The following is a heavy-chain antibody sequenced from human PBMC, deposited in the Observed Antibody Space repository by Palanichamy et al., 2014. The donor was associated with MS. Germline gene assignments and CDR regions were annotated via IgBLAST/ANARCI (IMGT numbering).Heavy chain of an antibody. V-gene: IGHV4-31*03. CDR1: GGSISSGGYY. D-gene: IGHD3-22*01. CDR2: IYYSGST. Sequence: QVQLQDRAQGLVKPSQTLSLTCTVSGGSISSGGYYWSWIRQHPGKGLEWIGYIYYSGSTYYNPSLKSRVTISVDTSKNQFSLKLSSVTAADTAVYYCARDFLRSYDSSGYLYDAFDIWGQGTMVTVSS. CDR3: ARDFLRSYDSSGYLYDAFDI. J-gene: IGHJ3*02.